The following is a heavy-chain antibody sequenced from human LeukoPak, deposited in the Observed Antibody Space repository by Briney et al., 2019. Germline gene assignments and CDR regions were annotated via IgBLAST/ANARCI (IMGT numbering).Heavy chain of an antibody. D-gene: IGHD4-17*01. CDR2: IYDSGST. CDR3: ARYDYGDCWFDP. J-gene: IGHJ5*02. V-gene: IGHV4-59*01. CDR1: GGSISSYY. Sequence: SETLSLTCTVSGGSISSYYWSWIRQPPGKGLEWIGYIYDSGSTNYNPSLRSRVTISVDTSKNQFSLKLSSVTAADTALYYCARYDYGDCWFDPWGQGTLVTVSS.